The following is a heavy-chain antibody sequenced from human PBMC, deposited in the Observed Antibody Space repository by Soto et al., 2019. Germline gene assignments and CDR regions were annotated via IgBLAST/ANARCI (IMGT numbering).Heavy chain of an antibody. CDR3: AEGGAAYYYGSGSYLMDV. V-gene: IGHV3-23*01. CDR2: ISGSGGST. D-gene: IGHD3-10*01. CDR1: VFTFSSYA. Sequence: PGWSLRLSCASSVFTFSSYAMSWVRQAPGKGLEWVSAISGSGGSTYYADSVKGRFTISRDNSKNTLYLQMNSLRAEDTAVYYCAEGGAAYYYGSGSYLMDVWGQGTTVTVSS. J-gene: IGHJ6*02.